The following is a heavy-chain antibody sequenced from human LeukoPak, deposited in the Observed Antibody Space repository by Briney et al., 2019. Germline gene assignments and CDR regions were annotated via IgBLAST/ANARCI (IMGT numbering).Heavy chain of an antibody. D-gene: IGHD3-3*01. J-gene: IGHJ6*03. CDR2: IIPIFGTA. V-gene: IGHV1-69*13. CDR1: GGTFSSYA. Sequence: SVKVSCKASGGTFSSYAISWVRQAPGQGLEWMGGIIPIFGTANYAQKFQGRVTITADESTSTAYMELSSLRSEDTAVYYCARGHSPTYYDFWSGFGSYYYYYYMDVWGKGTTVTVSS. CDR3: ARGHSPTYYDFWSGFGSYYYYYYMDV.